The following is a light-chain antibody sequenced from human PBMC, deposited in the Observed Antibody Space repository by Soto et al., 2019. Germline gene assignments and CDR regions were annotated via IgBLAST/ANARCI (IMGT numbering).Light chain of an antibody. CDR2: AAS. V-gene: IGKV1-39*01. Sequence: DIQMTQSLSSLSASVGDRVTITCRASQSITNYLNWYQQKPGKAPKLLIYAASSLQSGVPSRFSGSGSGTDFTLTISSLQPEDFATYYCQQSYSNPITFGQGTRLEIK. J-gene: IGKJ5*01. CDR3: QQSYSNPIT. CDR1: QSITNY.